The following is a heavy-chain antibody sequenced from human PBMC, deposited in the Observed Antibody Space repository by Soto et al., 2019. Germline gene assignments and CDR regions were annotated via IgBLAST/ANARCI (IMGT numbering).Heavy chain of an antibody. CDR1: GASISSDNR. CDR2: ISQSGTT. D-gene: IGHD2-15*01. V-gene: IGHV4-4*02. Sequence: QVQLQESGPGLVKPSGTLSLTGAVSGASISSDNRWTWVRQPPGEGLEWIGEISQSGTTKYNLSLAIRVIISVDKSKNQVSLRLTPMTAADTAVYYCAKKVPAALRPYYFLGLDVRGQGTTVTVSS. CDR3: AKKVPAALRPYYFLGLDV. J-gene: IGHJ6*02.